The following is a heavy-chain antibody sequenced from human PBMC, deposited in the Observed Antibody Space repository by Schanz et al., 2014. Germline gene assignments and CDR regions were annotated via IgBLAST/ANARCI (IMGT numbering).Heavy chain of an antibody. D-gene: IGHD3-10*01. Sequence: VQLVESGGGLVKPGESLRLSCAASGFIFRSYGMHWVRQAPGKGLEWVALISYDGSSKNHADSVQGRFTISRDNSKNALYLQMDSLRAEDTAVYYCARGIITMVRGGDVGAFDIWGQGTMVTVSS. CDR2: ISYDGSSK. V-gene: IGHV3-33*08. J-gene: IGHJ3*02. CDR3: ARGIITMVRGGDVGAFDI. CDR1: GFIFRSYG.